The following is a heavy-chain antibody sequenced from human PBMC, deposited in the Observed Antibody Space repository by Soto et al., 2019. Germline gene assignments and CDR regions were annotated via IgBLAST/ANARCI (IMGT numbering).Heavy chain of an antibody. J-gene: IGHJ4*02. CDR2: MNPNSGNT. Sequence: VQLVQSGAEVKQPGASVKVSCKASGYTFTSYDINWVRQATGQGLEWMGWMNPNSGNTGYAQKFQGRVTMTRNTSIRTAYMELSSLRSEDTAVYYCATTSHYDFWSGWQYYFDYWGQGTLVTVSS. D-gene: IGHD3-3*01. CDR3: ATTSHYDFWSGWQYYFDY. CDR1: GYTFTSYD. V-gene: IGHV1-8*01.